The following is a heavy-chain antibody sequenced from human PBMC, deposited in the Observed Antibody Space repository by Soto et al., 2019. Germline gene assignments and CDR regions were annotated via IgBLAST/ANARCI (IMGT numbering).Heavy chain of an antibody. V-gene: IGHV3-30-3*01. D-gene: IGHD3-9*01. CDR2: ISYDGSNK. J-gene: IGHJ4*02. Sequence: GGSLRLSCAASGFTFSSYAMHWVRQAPGKGLEWVAVISYDGSNKYYADSVKGRFTISRDNSKNTLYLQMNSLRAEGTAVYYCARGILTGYIDYWGQGTLVTVSS. CDR1: GFTFSSYA. CDR3: ARGILTGYIDY.